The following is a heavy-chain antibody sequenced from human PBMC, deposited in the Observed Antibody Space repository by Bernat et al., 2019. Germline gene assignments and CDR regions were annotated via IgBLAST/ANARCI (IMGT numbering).Heavy chain of an antibody. Sequence: QLQLQESGPGLVKPSETLSLTCAVYGGSFSGYYWSWIRQPPGKGLEWIGEINHSGSTNYNPSLKSRVTISVDTSKNQFSLKLSSVTAADTAVYYCARLAAAGTKTDYWGQGTLVTVSS. CDR1: GGSFSGYY. V-gene: IGHV4-34*01. CDR2: INHSGST. D-gene: IGHD6-13*01. CDR3: ARLAAAGTKTDY. J-gene: IGHJ4*02.